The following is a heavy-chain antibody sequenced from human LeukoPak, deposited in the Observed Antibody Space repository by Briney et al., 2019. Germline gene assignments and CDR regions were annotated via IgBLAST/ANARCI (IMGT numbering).Heavy chain of an antibody. J-gene: IGHJ4*02. D-gene: IGHD3-10*01. Sequence: GGSLRLSCAASGFTFSGSAMHWVRQASGKGLEWVGRIRSKANSYATAYAASVKGRFTISRDNSKNTLYLQMNSLRAEDTAVYYCARDSIYYGSGSFRYWGQGTLVTVSS. CDR3: ARDSIYYGSGSFRY. CDR2: IRSKANSYAT. V-gene: IGHV3-73*01. CDR1: GFTFSGSA.